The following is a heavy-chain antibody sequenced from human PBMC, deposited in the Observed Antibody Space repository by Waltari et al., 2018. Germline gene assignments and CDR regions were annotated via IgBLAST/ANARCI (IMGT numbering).Heavy chain of an antibody. Sequence: EVPLVESGGALVQPGRSLSLSCATSGFTYDDFAMHWVRQVPGNGMGWVAGITWNSGKVEYAGAVKGRFTISRDNAKNLLFLQRNSLRPEDTALYYCTKDLTHTNYEGFANWGLGTLVTVSS. J-gene: IGHJ4*02. CDR2: ITWNSGKV. D-gene: IGHD3-16*01. V-gene: IGHV3-9*01. CDR1: GFTYDDFA. CDR3: TKDLTHTNYEGFAN.